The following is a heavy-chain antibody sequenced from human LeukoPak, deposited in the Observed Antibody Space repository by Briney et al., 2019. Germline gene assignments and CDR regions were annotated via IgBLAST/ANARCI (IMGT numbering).Heavy chain of an antibody. CDR2: IYTSGST. D-gene: IGHD5-24*01. Sequence: SXXLSLTCTVSGGSIYSGSYYWSWIRQPAGKGLEWIGRIYTSGSTNYNPSLKSRVTISVDTSKNQSSLKLSSVTAADTAVYYCARDRRDGYNLYYFDLWGQGTLVTVSS. CDR1: GGSIYSGSYY. V-gene: IGHV4-61*02. J-gene: IGHJ4*02. CDR3: ARDRRDGYNLYYFDL.